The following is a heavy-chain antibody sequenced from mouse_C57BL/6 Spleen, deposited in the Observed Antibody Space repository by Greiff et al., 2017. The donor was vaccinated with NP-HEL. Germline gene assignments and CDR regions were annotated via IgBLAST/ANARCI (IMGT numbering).Heavy chain of an antibody. CDR2: IYPGDGAT. CDR3: ARFTTVGLFDY. D-gene: IGHD1-1*01. CDR1: GYAFSSYW. J-gene: IGHJ2*01. V-gene: IGHV1-80*01. Sequence: QVQLKQSGAELVKPGASVKISCKASGYAFSSYWMNWVKQRPGKGLEWIGQIYPGDGATNYNGKFKGKATLTADKSSSTAYMQLSSLTSDDSAVYFCARFTTVGLFDYWGQGTTLTVSS.